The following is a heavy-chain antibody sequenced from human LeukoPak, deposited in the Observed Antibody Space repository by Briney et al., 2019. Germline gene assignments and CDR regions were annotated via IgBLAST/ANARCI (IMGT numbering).Heavy chain of an antibody. CDR3: ARDGRGYYYDSSIPVFLDY. J-gene: IGHJ4*02. CDR2: IWYDGSNK. Sequence: GGSLRLSCAASGFTFSSYGMHWVRQAPGKGLEWVAVIWYDGSNKYYADSVKGRFTISRDNSKNTLYLQMNSLRAEDTAVHYCARDGRGYYYDSSIPVFLDYWGQGTLVTVSS. V-gene: IGHV3-33*01. D-gene: IGHD3-22*01. CDR1: GFTFSSYG.